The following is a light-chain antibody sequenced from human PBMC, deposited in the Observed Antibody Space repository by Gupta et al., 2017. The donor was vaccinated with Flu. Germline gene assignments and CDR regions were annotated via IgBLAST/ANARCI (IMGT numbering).Light chain of an antibody. CDR1: QSSSSY. J-gene: IGKJ2*01. CDR2: AAS. Sequence: GDRVTITCRASQSSSSYLNWYQQIPGKAPKFLIYAASNLQSGVPSRCSGSGSGTDFTLTISSLQPEDFATYYCQQSYSDPYTFGQGTKLEIK. V-gene: IGKV1-39*01. CDR3: QQSYSDPYT.